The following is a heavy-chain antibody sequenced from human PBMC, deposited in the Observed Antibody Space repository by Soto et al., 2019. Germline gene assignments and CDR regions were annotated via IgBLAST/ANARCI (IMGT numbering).Heavy chain of an antibody. CDR1: GFTFSDSV. CDR3: AREDLSSGSAGTFFH. V-gene: IGHV3-30*03. J-gene: IGHJ1*01. CDR2: IAHDGGNK. Sequence: QVHLVESGGDVVQPGRSLRLSCAASGFTFSDSVRHWFRQAPGKGLEWVALIAHDGGNKHNVDSVKDRFTISRENSKNTLDLQMNSLRPEDTAVYYCAREDLSSGSAGTFFHWGQGTLVIVSS. D-gene: IGHD6-19*01.